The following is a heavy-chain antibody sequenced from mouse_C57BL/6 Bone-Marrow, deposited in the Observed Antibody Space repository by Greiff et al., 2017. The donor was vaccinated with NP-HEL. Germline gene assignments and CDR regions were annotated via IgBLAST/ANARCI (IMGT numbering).Heavy chain of an antibody. D-gene: IGHD1-1*02. CDR3: ARNYYGGPAWFAY. V-gene: IGHV1-54*01. CDR1: GYAFTNYL. Sequence: QVQLQQSGAELVRPGTSVKVSCKASGYAFTNYLIEWVKQRPGQGLEWIGVINPGSGGTNYNEKFKGKATLTADTSSHTAYMQLSSLTSEDSAVYFCARNYYGGPAWFAYGGQGTLVTVSA. J-gene: IGHJ3*01. CDR2: INPGSGGT.